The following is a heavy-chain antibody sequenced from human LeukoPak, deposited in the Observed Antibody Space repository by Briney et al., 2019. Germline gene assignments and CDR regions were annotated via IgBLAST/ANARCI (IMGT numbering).Heavy chain of an antibody. Sequence: PSETLSLTCTVSGGSISSYYWSWIRQPAGKGLEWIGRIYTSGSTNYNPSLKSRVTISVDTSKNQFSLKLSSVTAADTAVYYCARGYGSYNYYYYYMDVWGKGTTVTISS. CDR2: IYTSGST. CDR1: GGSISSYY. D-gene: IGHD3-10*01. CDR3: ARGYGSYNYYYYYMDV. J-gene: IGHJ6*03. V-gene: IGHV4-4*07.